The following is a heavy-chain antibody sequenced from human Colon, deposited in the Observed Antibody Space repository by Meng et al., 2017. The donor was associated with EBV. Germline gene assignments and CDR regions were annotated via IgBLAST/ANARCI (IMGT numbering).Heavy chain of an antibody. J-gene: IGHJ4*02. CDR2: IYHSGST. CDR1: GGSISSNGYY. Sequence: HRHMQRSGPGLVRPSETRSLTCTVSGGSISSNGYYWDWVRQPPGKGLEWIGAIYHSGSTSYNPSLQSRVTMFVDTSKNQFSLMLTSVTATDTAVYYCARRRGGSGRDCWGQGTLVTVSS. CDR3: ARRRGGSGRDC. V-gene: IGHV4-39*01. D-gene: IGHD3-10*01.